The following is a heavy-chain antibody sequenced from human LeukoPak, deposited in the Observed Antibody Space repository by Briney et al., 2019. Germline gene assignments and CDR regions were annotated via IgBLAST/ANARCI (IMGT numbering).Heavy chain of an antibody. CDR2: INSNSGGT. CDR3: ARISSSFSDAFDI. V-gene: IGHV1-2*02. CDR1: GYTFTGYY. J-gene: IGHJ3*02. D-gene: IGHD6-13*01. Sequence: ASVKVSCKASGYTFTGYYLHWVRQAPGQGLEWMGWINSNSGGTNYAQKFQGRVTMTRDTSITIVYMELRSLRSDDTAVYYCARISSSFSDAFDIWGQGTMVTVSS.